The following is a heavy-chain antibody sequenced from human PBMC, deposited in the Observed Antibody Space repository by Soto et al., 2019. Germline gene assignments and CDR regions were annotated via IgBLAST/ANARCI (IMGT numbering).Heavy chain of an antibody. CDR2: IYDSGST. CDR3: ARTDTSGTGTYYDMDV. D-gene: IGHD1-1*01. J-gene: IGHJ6*02. CDR1: GGSISTSSYY. Sequence: SETLSLPCTVPGGSISTSSYYGGSIRQAPGKEVEWVGSIYDSGSTSYNPSLKSRVTISVDTSKNHCSLKLSSVTAADTAVYYCARTDTSGTGTYYDMDVWGQGTTVTVSS. V-gene: IGHV4-39*02.